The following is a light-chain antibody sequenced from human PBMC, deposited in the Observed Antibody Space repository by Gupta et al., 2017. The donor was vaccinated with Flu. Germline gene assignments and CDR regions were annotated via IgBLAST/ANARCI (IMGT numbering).Light chain of an antibody. V-gene: IGKV1-5*03. J-gene: IGKJ1*01. CDR1: QSISSR. CDR3: QKYNSYSRT. CDR2: KAS. Sequence: DIQMTQSPSTLSASVGDSVTITCRASQSISSRLAWYQQKPGKAPKLLIYKASSLESGVPSRFSSSRSGTEFTLTISSLQPDDFATYYCQKYNSYSRTFGQGTKVEIK.